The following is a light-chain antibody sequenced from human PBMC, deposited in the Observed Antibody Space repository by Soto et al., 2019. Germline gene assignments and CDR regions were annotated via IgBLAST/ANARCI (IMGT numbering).Light chain of an antibody. Sequence: QSVLTQPASVSGSPGQSITISCTGTSSDVGGYNYVAWYQQQPGKAPKLMIYDVRTRPSGVSNRFSGSKSGNTASLTISGLQAEDEADYYCSSYSSSSTPVVLGGGTKLTVL. J-gene: IGLJ2*01. CDR2: DVR. CDR3: SSYSSSSTPVV. CDR1: SSDVGGYNY. V-gene: IGLV2-14*01.